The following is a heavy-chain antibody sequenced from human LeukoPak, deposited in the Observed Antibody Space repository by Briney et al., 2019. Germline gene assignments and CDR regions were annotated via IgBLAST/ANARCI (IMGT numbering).Heavy chain of an antibody. CDR3: ATRVVVPAAIAY. CDR2: ISGSGGST. J-gene: IGHJ4*02. D-gene: IGHD2-2*01. Sequence: GGSLRLSCAASGFTFSSYAMSGVRQAPGNGLEWGSAISGSGGSTYYADSVKGRFTISRDNSKNTMYLQINSLRAEDPAVYYCATRVVVPAAIAYWGQGTLVTVSS. CDR1: GFTFSSYA. V-gene: IGHV3-23*01.